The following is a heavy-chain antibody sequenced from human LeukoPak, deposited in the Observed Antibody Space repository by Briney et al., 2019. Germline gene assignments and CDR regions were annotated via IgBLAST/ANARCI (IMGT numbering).Heavy chain of an antibody. D-gene: IGHD4-17*01. V-gene: IGHV4-34*01. CDR1: GGSFSGYY. CDR2: INHSGST. CDR3: ARAGVTTPVDY. Sequence: PSETLSLTCAVYGGSFSGYYWSWIRQPPGKGLEWIGEINHSGSTNYNPSLKSRVTISVDTSKNQFSLKLSSVTAADTAVCYCARAGVTTPVDYWGQGTLVTVSS. J-gene: IGHJ4*02.